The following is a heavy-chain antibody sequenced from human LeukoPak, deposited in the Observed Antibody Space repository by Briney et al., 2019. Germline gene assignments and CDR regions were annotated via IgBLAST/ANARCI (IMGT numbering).Heavy chain of an antibody. Sequence: GGSLRLSCAASGFSVSDYWMTWVRQAPGEGLERVANIKQDGSEKTYVDSVKGRFTISRDNAKNSLYLRMNSLRAEDTAMYYCVRDGGTDWYDPWGQGTLVTVFS. CDR3: VRDGGTDWYDP. D-gene: IGHD3-16*01. CDR2: IKQDGSEK. CDR1: GFSVSDYW. J-gene: IGHJ5*02. V-gene: IGHV3-7*01.